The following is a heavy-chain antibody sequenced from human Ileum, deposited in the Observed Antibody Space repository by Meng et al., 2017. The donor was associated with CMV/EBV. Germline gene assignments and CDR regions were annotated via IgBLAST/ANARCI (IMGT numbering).Heavy chain of an antibody. CDR1: GYTYTGHD. Sequence: QARLAQSGGEVKKEGASVKVSCKASGYTYTGHDMYWIRQAPGQGLEWMGWINPNDGDTNYAQKFRGRVTMTRDTSISTAYMELSSLRSDDTAVYYCGLHWGSGWYFDLWGRGTLVTVSS. CDR2: INPNDGDT. J-gene: IGHJ2*01. CDR3: GLHWGSGWYFDL. V-gene: IGHV1-2*02. D-gene: IGHD7-27*01.